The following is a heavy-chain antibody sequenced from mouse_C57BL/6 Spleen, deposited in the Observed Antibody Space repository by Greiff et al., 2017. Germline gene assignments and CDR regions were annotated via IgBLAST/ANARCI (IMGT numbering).Heavy chain of an antibody. CDR2: INPSSGYT. D-gene: IGHD1-1*01. CDR1: GYTFTSYT. Sequence: VQLQQSGAELARPGASVKMSCKASGYTFTSYTMHWVKQRPGQGLEWIGYINPSSGYTKYNQKFKDKATLTADKSSSTAYMQLSRLTSEDSAVYYCARVYYYGSDAMDYWGQGTSVTVSS. V-gene: IGHV1-4*01. CDR3: ARVYYYGSDAMDY. J-gene: IGHJ4*01.